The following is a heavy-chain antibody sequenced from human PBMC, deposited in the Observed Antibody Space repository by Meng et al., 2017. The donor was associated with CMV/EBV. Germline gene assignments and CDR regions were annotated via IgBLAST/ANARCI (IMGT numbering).Heavy chain of an antibody. J-gene: IGHJ4*02. Sequence: GGSLRLSCAASGFTFSSYWMHWVRQAPGQGLVWVSRINSAGSSTSYADSVKGRFTISRDNAKNTLYLQMNSLRAEDTAGYYCARKTPPGYWGQGTLVTVSS. CDR3: ARKTPPGY. CDR2: INSAGSST. CDR1: GFTFSSYW. V-gene: IGHV3-74*01.